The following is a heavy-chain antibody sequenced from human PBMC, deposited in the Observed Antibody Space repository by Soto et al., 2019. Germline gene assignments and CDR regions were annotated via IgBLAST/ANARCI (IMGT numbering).Heavy chain of an antibody. Sequence: SGPTLVNPTQTLTLTCTFSGFSLSTSGVGVGWIRQPPGKALEWLALIYWDDDKRYSPSLKSRLTITKDTSKNQVVLTMTNMDPVDTATYYCAHRGYCSGGSCLFHFQHWGQGTLVTVSS. D-gene: IGHD2-15*01. J-gene: IGHJ1*01. V-gene: IGHV2-5*02. CDR1: GFSLSTSGVG. CDR2: IYWDDDK. CDR3: AHRGYCSGGSCLFHFQH.